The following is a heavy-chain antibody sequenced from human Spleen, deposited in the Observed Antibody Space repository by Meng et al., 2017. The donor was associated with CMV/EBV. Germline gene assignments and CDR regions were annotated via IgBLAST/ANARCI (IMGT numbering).Heavy chain of an antibody. D-gene: IGHD6-19*01. J-gene: IGHJ4*02. Sequence: QVQLQQWGAGLLKPSETLSLTCAVYGGSFSGYYWSWIRQPPGKGLEWIGEINHSGSTNYNPSLKSRVTISVDTSKNQFSLKLSSVTAADTAVYYCARGGYYYSSGWYSDYWGQGTLVTVSS. CDR2: INHSGST. V-gene: IGHV4-34*01. CDR3: ARGGYYYSSGWYSDY. CDR1: GGSFSGYY.